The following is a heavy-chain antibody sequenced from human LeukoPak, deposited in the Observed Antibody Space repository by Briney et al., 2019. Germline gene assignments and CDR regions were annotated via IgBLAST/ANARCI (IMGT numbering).Heavy chain of an antibody. V-gene: IGHV4-34*01. D-gene: IGHD2-2*02. J-gene: IGHJ4*02. Sequence: SETLSLTCAVYGGSFSGYYWSWIRQPPGKGLEWIGEINRSGSTNYNPSLKSRVTISVDTSKNQFSLKLSSVTAADTAVYYCARDYCSSTSCSTIYFDYWGQGTLVTVSS. CDR2: INRSGST. CDR1: GGSFSGYY. CDR3: ARDYCSSTSCSTIYFDY.